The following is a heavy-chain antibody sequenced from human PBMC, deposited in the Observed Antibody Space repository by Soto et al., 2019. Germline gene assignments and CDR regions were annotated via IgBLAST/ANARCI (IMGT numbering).Heavy chain of an antibody. CDR1: GYTFTGYY. CDR3: ARGLGYCSGGSCLPEFSGWSYFDY. D-gene: IGHD2-15*01. J-gene: IGHJ4*02. Sequence: QVQLVQSGAEGKKPGASVKVSCKASGYTFTGYYMHWVRQAPGQGLEWMGWINPNSGGTNYAQKLPGWVTMTGDASSSTDYMELSRLRSDDTAVYYCARGLGYCSGGSCLPEFSGWSYFDYWGQGTLVTVSS. CDR2: INPNSGGT. V-gene: IGHV1-2*04.